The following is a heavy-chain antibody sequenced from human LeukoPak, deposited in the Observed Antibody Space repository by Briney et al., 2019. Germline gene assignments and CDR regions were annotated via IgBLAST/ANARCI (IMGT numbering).Heavy chain of an antibody. CDR3: AKDLIRTDSSGYYAFDY. CDR1: GFTFSSYG. V-gene: IGHV3-30*02. D-gene: IGHD3-22*01. J-gene: IGHJ4*02. Sequence: PGGSLRLSCAASGFTFSSYGMHWVRQAPGKGLEWEAFIRYDGSNKYYADSVKGRFTISRDNSKNTLYLQMNSLRAEDTAVYYCAKDLIRTDSSGYYAFDYWGQGTLVTVSS. CDR2: IRYDGSNK.